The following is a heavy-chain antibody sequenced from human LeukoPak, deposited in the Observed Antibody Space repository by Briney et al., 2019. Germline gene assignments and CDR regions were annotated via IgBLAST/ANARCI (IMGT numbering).Heavy chain of an antibody. D-gene: IGHD2-2*03. Sequence: GGSLRLSCAASGFTFDDYGLNWVRQAPGKGLGWVAGISRNRGSIGYADCVKGRFTISRDNGKNSLYLQMNSLRADDMALYYCARGGYCSSTSCEQGDYWGQGTLVTVSS. J-gene: IGHJ4*02. V-gene: IGHV3-9*03. CDR3: ARGGYCSSTSCEQGDY. CDR2: ISRNRGSI. CDR1: GFTFDDYG.